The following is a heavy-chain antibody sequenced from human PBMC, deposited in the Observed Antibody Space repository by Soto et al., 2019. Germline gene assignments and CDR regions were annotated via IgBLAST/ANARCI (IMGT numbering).Heavy chain of an antibody. CDR1: GFSLSTTGEG. J-gene: IGHJ6*02. D-gene: IGHD3-3*01. Sequence: QITLKEAGPTLVKPTQTLTLTGTFSGFSLSTTGEGVFWIRQPPGKAPEWRALVHWYDDKRYSPSMRPRLTIRKDTSRNQVALSLTNLDPVDTGTYYCAHRRLGDTIRDDSGLDVWGQATTVIVSS. CDR3: AHRRLGDTIRDDSGLDV. V-gene: IGHV2-5*01. CDR2: VHWYDDK.